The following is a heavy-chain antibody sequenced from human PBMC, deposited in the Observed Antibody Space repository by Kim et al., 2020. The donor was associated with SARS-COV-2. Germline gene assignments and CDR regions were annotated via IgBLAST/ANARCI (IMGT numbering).Heavy chain of an antibody. V-gene: IGHV3-7*01. CDR3: ARAAHYYDSSGYYYEAYYFYY. CDR1: GFTFSSYW. J-gene: IGHJ4*02. Sequence: GGSLRLSCAASGFTFSSYWMSWVRQAPGKGLEWVANIKQDGSEKYYVDSVKGRFTISRDNAKNSLYLQMNSLRAEDTAVYYCARAAHYYDSSGYYYEAYYFYYWGQGTLVTVSS. CDR2: IKQDGSEK. D-gene: IGHD3-22*01.